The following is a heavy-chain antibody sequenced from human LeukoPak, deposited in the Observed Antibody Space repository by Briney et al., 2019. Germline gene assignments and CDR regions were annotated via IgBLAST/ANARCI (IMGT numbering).Heavy chain of an antibody. CDR2: ISYSSSYI. Sequence: GGSLRLSCAASGFTFSDCSVNWVRNAPGKGLEWVSSISYSSSYIYYVDSVKGRFTISRDNAKNSLYLQMHSLRAEDTAVYYCARALPGYYDTRGRYYYMDVWGKGTTVTVSS. J-gene: IGHJ6*03. CDR3: ARALPGYYDTRGRYYYMDV. D-gene: IGHD3-22*01. V-gene: IGHV3-21*01. CDR1: GFTFSDCS.